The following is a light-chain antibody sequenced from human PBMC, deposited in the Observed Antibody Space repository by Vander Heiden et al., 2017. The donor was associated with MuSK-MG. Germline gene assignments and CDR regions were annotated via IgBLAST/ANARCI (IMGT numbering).Light chain of an antibody. V-gene: IGLV1-40*01. CDR2: GNT. CDR3: QSYDSSLSAWV. Sequence: VLTQTPALSGATGQRVTLSRTRSSSNLGAGSHLLWYQHTPGTAPKLLMFGNTNRSPGVPDRFSGSKSGTAASLAITGLHAEDEADYYCQSYDSSLSAWVFGGGTKLTVL. J-gene: IGLJ3*02. CDR1: SSNLGAGSH.